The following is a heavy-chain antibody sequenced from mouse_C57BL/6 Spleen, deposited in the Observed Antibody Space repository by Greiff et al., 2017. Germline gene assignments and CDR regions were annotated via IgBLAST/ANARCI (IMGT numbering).Heavy chain of an antibody. D-gene: IGHD1-1*01. CDR1: GYAFSSSW. J-gene: IGHJ2*01. V-gene: IGHV1-82*01. CDR3: AREEITPYYFDY. CDR2: IYPGDGDT. Sequence: LVESGPELVKPGASVKISCKASGYAFSSSWMNWVKQRPGKGLEWIGRIYPGDGDTNYNGKFKGKATLTADKSSSTAYMQLSSLTSEDSAVYFCAREEITPYYFDYWGQGTTLTVSS.